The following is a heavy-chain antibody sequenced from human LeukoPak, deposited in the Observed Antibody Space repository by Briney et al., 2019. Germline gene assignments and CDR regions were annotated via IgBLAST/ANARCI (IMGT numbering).Heavy chain of an antibody. CDR1: GFTFSSYE. V-gene: IGHV3-48*03. CDR2: ISSSDSTI. CDR3: ARDTKWGLDY. Sequence: GGSLRLSCAASGFTFSSYEMNWVRHAPGKGLEWVSYISSSDSTISYADSVKGRFTISRDNAKNSLYLQMNSLRAEDTAIYYCARDTKWGLDYWGRGTLVTVSS. D-gene: IGHD2-2*01. J-gene: IGHJ4*02.